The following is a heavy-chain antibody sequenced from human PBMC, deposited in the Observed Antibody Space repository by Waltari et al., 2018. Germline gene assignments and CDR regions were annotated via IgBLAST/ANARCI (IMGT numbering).Heavy chain of an antibody. CDR2: IKQDGREK. Sequence: EVQLVESGGGLVQPGGSLRLSCAASGFTFSSYWMSWVRQAPGKGLEWVANIKQDGREKYYVDSVKGRFTISRDNAKNSLYLQMNSLRAEDTAVYYCAREGQQLVRAFDYWGQGTLVTVSS. V-gene: IGHV3-7*01. CDR1: GFTFSSYW. CDR3: AREGQQLVRAFDY. J-gene: IGHJ4*02. D-gene: IGHD6-13*01.